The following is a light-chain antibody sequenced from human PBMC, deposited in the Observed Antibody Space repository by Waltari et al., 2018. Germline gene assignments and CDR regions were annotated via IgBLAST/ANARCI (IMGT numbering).Light chain of an antibody. V-gene: IGKV1-9*01. J-gene: IGKJ1*01. CDR1: QGIGIF. CDR3: QQLHTYPPWT. Sequence: DVQLTQSPSFVSASVGDSVPLTCRASQGIGIFLAWYQQKPGTAPKLLIFSASTLQTGVPSRFSGSGSWTDFTLTISNLQPEDFATYYCQQLHTYPPWTFGPGTRVEMK. CDR2: SAS.